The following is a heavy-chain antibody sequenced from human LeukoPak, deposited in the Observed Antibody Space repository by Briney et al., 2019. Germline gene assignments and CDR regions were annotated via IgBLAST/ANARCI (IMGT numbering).Heavy chain of an antibody. V-gene: IGHV3-21*01. CDR2: ISSSSNSL. Sequence: TGGSLRLSCAASGFTFSSYNMNWVRQAPGKGLEWVSSISSSSNSLYCADSVKGRFTISRDDAKNSLYLQMNSLRAEDTAVYYCASVGYWGQGTLVTVSS. CDR1: GFTFSSYN. J-gene: IGHJ4*02. CDR3: ASVGY.